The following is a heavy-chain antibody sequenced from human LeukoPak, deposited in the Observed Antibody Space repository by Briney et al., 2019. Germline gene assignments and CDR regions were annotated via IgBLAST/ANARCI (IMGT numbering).Heavy chain of an antibody. J-gene: IGHJ5*02. CDR1: GGSISSSSYY. V-gene: IGHV4-39*01. D-gene: IGHD2-2*03. CDR2: IYYSGST. Sequence: SETLFLTCTVSGGSISSSSYYWGWIRQPPGKGLEWIGSIYYSGSTYYNPSLKSRVTISVDTSKNQFSLKLSSVTAADTAVYYCARHGYCSSTSCYGNWFDPWGQGTLVTVSS. CDR3: ARHGYCSSTSCYGNWFDP.